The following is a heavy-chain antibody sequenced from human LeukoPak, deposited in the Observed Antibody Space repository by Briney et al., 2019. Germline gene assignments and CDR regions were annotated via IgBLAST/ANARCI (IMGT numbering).Heavy chain of an antibody. CDR1: GGSISSYY. D-gene: IGHD3-10*01. Sequence: SETLSLTCTVSGGSISSYYWSWIRQPPGKGLEWIGYTYYSGSTNYNPSLKSRVTISVDTSKNQFSLKLSSVTAADTAVYYCARDRGPGHRGWFDPWGQGTLVTVSS. J-gene: IGHJ5*02. CDR3: ARDRGPGHRGWFDP. CDR2: TYYSGST. V-gene: IGHV4-59*01.